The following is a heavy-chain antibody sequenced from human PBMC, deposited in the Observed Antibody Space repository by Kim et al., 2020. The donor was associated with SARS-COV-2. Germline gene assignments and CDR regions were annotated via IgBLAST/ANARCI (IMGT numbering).Heavy chain of an antibody. Sequence: GGSLRLSCATSGFTFSAYDMNWVRQAQGKGLEWLSLITKSSTTIYYADSVEGRFTISRDNAKNSLFLQMNSLRDEDTALYYCVRDRMGGAFDMWGQGTMVTVSS. CDR2: ITKSSTTI. CDR3: VRDRMGGAFDM. D-gene: IGHD3-16*01. V-gene: IGHV3-48*02. CDR1: GFTFSAYD. J-gene: IGHJ3*02.